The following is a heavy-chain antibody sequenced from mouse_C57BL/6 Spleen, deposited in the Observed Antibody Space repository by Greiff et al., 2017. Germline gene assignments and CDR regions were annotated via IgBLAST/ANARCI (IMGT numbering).Heavy chain of an antibody. D-gene: IGHD2-2*01. V-gene: IGHV1-69*01. CDR1: GYTFTSYW. CDR2: IDPSDSYT. Sequence: VQLHQPGAELVMPGASVKLSCKASGYTFTSYWMHWVKQRPGQGLEWIGEIDPSDSYTNYNQKFKGKSTLTVDKSSSTAYMQLSSLTSEDSAVYYCARGVTTKGGYFDYWGQGTTLTVSS. CDR3: ARGVTTKGGYFDY. J-gene: IGHJ2*01.